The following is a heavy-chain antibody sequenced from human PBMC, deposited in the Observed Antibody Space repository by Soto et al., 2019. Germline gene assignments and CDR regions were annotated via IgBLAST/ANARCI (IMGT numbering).Heavy chain of an antibody. J-gene: IGHJ6*03. D-gene: IGHD3-10*01. CDR1: GDSVSSNSAA. CDR2: TYYRSKWYN. Sequence: PSQTLSLTCAISGDSVSSNSAAWNWIRQSPSRDIEWLGRTYYRSKWYNDYAVSVKSRITINPDTSKNQFALQLNFVTPEDTAVYYCARTPYYYGSDQLQSMDVWGKGTTVTV. V-gene: IGHV6-1*01. CDR3: ARTPYYYGSDQLQSMDV.